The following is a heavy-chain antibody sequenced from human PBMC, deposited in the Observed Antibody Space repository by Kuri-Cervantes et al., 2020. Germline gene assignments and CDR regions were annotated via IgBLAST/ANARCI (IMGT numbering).Heavy chain of an antibody. V-gene: IGHV3-64*02. Sequence: GGSLRLSCTASGFIFSDYALHWIRQTPGKGLEYVVSVSSSGANTYYADSVTGRFTISRDDSKNTLYLQMGSLRAEDMAVYYCARDLGSYGFDYWGQGTLVTVSS. CDR3: ARDLGSYGFDY. CDR2: VSSSGANT. CDR1: GFIFSDYA. D-gene: IGHD5-18*01. J-gene: IGHJ4*02.